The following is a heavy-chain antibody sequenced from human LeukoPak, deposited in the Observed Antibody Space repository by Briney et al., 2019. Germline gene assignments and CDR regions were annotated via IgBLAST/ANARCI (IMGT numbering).Heavy chain of an antibody. V-gene: IGHV4-61*01. J-gene: IGHJ4*02. D-gene: IGHD1-26*01. CDR2: IYYSGST. CDR1: GGSVSSGSYY. CDR3: AALVGWELSRVDY. Sequence: SETLSLTCTVSGGSVSSGSYYWSWIRQPPGKGLEWIGYIYYSGSTNYNPSLKSRVTISVDTSKNQFSLKLSSVTAADTAVYYCAALVGWELSRVDYWGQGTLVTVSS.